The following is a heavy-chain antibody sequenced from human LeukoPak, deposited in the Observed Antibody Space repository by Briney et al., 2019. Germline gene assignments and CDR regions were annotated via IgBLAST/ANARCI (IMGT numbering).Heavy chain of an antibody. CDR3: ARLYYGDSY. J-gene: IGHJ4*02. CDR2: IYYSGST. V-gene: IGHV4-39*01. D-gene: IGHD4-17*01. CDR1: GGSISSSSYY. Sequence: SETLSLTCTVSGGSISSSSYYWGWIRQPPGKGLEWIGSIYYSGSTYYNPSLRSRVTISVDTSKNQFSLKLSSVTAADTAVYYCARLYYGDSYWGQGTLVTVSS.